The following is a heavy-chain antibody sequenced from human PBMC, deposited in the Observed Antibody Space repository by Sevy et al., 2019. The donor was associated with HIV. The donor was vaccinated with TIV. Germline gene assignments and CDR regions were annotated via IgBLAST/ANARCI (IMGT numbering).Heavy chain of an antibody. CDR3: ARVTGTEALDASDI. V-gene: IGHV3-23*01. CDR2: ISSSGTST. J-gene: IGHJ3*02. CDR1: GFTFNIYA. Sequence: GESLKISCGASGFTFNIYAMTWVRQAPGKGLKWVSTISSSGTSTYYADSVKGRFTSSRDNAKSSLHLQMNSLRGEDTAVYYCARVTGTEALDASDIWGQGTMVTVSS. D-gene: IGHD1-1*01.